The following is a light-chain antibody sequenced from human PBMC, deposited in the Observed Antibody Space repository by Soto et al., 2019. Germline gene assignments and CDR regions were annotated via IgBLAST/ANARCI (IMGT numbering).Light chain of an antibody. CDR1: NSNIGSND. V-gene: IGLV1-47*01. Sequence: HSVLTQPPSTSGTPGQRVTIYCSGSNSNIGSNDVYWYQHVPGAAPKLIIYRNNRRPSGVPDRFSGSKSGSAVSLAISGLRSEDEADYYCASWDDTLSGPVFGGGTKLTVL. CDR3: ASWDDTLSGPV. J-gene: IGLJ3*02. CDR2: RNN.